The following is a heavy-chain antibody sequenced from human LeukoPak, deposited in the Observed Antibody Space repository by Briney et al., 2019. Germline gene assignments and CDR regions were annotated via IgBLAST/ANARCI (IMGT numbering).Heavy chain of an antibody. J-gene: IGHJ5*02. CDR1: GYTFTSYD. V-gene: IGHV1-8*03. D-gene: IGHD2-2*01. CDR2: MNPNSGNT. Sequence: GASVKVSCKASGYTFTSYDINWVRQATGQGLEWMGWMNPNSGNTGYAQKFQGRVTITRNTSISTAYMELSSLRSEDTAVYYCARGGIVVVPAADSYWFDPWGQGTLVTVSS. CDR3: ARGGIVVVPAADSYWFDP.